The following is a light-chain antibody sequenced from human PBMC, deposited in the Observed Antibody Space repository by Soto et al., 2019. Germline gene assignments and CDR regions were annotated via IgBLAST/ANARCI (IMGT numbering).Light chain of an antibody. V-gene: IGLV1-44*01. CDR1: SSNIGSNT. CDR2: SNN. J-gene: IGLJ1*01. CDR3: AAWDDSLNGFYV. Sequence: QSVLTQPPSASGTPGQRVTISCSGSSSNIGSNTVNWYQQLPGTAPKLLIYSNNQRPSGVPDRISGSKSGTSASLAISGPQSEDEADYYCAAWDDSLNGFYVFGTGTKVTVL.